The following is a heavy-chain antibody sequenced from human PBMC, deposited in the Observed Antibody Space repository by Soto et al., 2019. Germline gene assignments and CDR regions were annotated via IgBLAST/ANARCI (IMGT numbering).Heavy chain of an antibody. Sequence: GASVKVSCKASGYTFSSYGISWVRQAPGQGLEWMGWISVYNGNTNYAQKLQGRVTMTSDTSTSTAYIEVGSLTSHDTAIYYCARGNPFNYAGFDVWGQGTTVTVSS. D-gene: IGHD3-16*01. CDR2: ISVYNGNT. CDR3: ARGNPFNYAGFDV. CDR1: GYTFSSYG. V-gene: IGHV1-18*04. J-gene: IGHJ6*02.